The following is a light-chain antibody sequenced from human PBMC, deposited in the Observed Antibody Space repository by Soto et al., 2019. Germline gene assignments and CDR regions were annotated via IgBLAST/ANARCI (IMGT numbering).Light chain of an antibody. CDR1: QSVSNY. CDR2: DAS. J-gene: IGKJ4*01. Sequence: EIVLTQSPATLSLSPGERATLSCRASQSVSNYLAWYQQKPGQAPRLLIYDASNRATGIPARFSGSGSGTYFTLTISTLEPEDFAVYYWQQHINRLSFGGGTKVEIK. CDR3: QQHINRLS. V-gene: IGKV3-11*01.